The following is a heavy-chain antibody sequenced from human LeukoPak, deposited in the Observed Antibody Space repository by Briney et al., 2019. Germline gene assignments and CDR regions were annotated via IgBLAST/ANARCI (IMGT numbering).Heavy chain of an antibody. V-gene: IGHV3-11*04. CDR2: ISDSGLTT. J-gene: IGHJ4*02. CDR3: ASSLNTVMISPYYFEY. CDR1: GFTFSDYY. Sequence: GGSLRLSCAASGFTFSDYYMTWIRQAPGQGLEWISYISDSGLTTYYAKSVRGRFTNSRDNAKNSLSLYMNSLRAEDTAVYYCASSLNTVMISPYYFEYWGQGSLVTVSA. D-gene: IGHD5-18*01.